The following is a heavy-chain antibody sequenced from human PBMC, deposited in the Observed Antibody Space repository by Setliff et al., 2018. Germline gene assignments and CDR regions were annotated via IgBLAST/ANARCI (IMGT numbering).Heavy chain of an antibody. CDR3: RVWIGDLSRDF. Sequence: SETLSLTCGVSGSSISNDYYWGWIRQPPGRGLEWIGIISHSGSTDYNPSLKSRVTISRDNSKNTIDLQVNSLRAEDTAVYYCRVWIGDLSRDFWGRGTLVTV. J-gene: IGHJ4*02. CDR1: GSSISNDYY. V-gene: IGHV4-38-2*01. D-gene: IGHD3-10*01. CDR2: ISHSGST.